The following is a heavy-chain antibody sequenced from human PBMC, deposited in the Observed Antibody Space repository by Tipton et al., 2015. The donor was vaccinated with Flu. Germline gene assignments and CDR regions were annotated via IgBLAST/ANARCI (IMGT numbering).Heavy chain of an antibody. CDR3: ARYRGSNARGEGNDAFDI. Sequence: TLSLTCIVSGGSISSGSYFWSWIRQPAGKGLQWIGRIYTNGRTNYNPSLESRVSISADTSKNEFSLSLSSVTAADTAMYYRARYRGSNARGEGNDAFDIWGQGTMVSVSS. D-gene: IGHD1-26*01. J-gene: IGHJ3*02. V-gene: IGHV4-61*02. CDR1: GGSISSGSYF. CDR2: IYTNGRT.